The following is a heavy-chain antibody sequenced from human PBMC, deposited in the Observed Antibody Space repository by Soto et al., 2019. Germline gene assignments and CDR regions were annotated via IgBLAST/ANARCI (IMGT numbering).Heavy chain of an antibody. J-gene: IGHJ4*02. CDR3: ARLYDTSAPDY. Sequence: QVQLVQSGAEVKKPGSSVKVSCKASGGTFRSYIINWVRQAPGQGLEWMGRIIPILGTPNYAQKFQGRVTITEDTSANTAYMELTILRSEETAVYYCARLYDTSAPDYWGQGTLVTVSS. D-gene: IGHD3-22*01. V-gene: IGHV1-69*08. CDR2: IIPILGTP. CDR1: GGTFRSYI.